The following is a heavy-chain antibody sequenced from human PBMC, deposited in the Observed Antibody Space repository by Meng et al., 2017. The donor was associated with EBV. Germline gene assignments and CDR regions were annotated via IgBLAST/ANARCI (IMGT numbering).Heavy chain of an antibody. D-gene: IGHD3-10*01. V-gene: IGHV1-69*01. CDR1: GGTFRSDA. CDR3: ASESGRGFTPDY. CDR2: LIPMSGAP. J-gene: IGHJ4*02. Sequence: QGRWKPSGAEVTKPGSSGKVACRTSGGTFRSDAASWVRQAPGQGLEWMGGLIPMSGAPHYAQKFQDRVTIIADESTSTHSMELNNLRSEDTAMYYCASESGRGFTPDYWGQGTLVTVSS.